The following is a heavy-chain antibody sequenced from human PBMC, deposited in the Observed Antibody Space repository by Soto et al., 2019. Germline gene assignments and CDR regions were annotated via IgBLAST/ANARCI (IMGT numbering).Heavy chain of an antibody. CDR2: MNPNSGNT. D-gene: IGHD2-2*01. J-gene: IGHJ6*03. Sequence: ASVKVSCKASGYTFTSYDINWVRQATGQGLEWMGWMNPNSGNTGYAQKFQGRVTMTRNTSISTAYMELSSLRSEDTAVYYCARVRSSTTSVYYYYMDLWGKGTTDTVSS. CDR1: GYTFTSYD. V-gene: IGHV1-8*01. CDR3: ARVRSSTTSVYYYYMDL.